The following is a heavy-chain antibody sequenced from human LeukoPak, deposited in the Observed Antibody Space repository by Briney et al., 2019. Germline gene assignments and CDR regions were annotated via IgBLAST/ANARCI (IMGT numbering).Heavy chain of an antibody. Sequence: AGGSLRLSCAASGFTFSTYWMHWVRQAPGKGLVWVSRFSSDGRSTYYADPVKGRFTISRDNAKNTLYLQMNSLRAEDTAVYYCARGRYYLDSWGQGTLVTVSS. J-gene: IGHJ4*02. CDR3: ARGRYYLDS. CDR1: GFTFSTYW. CDR2: FSSDGRST. V-gene: IGHV3-74*01. D-gene: IGHD4-17*01.